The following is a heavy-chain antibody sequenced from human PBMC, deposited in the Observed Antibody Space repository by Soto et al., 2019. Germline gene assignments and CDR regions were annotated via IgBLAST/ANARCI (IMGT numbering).Heavy chain of an antibody. J-gene: IGHJ4*02. CDR2: ISYDGSNK. CDR3: AKDRAGDIYVAARSGLDY. V-gene: IGHV3-30*18. CDR1: GFTFFSYA. Sequence: GGSLKLSCAASGFTFFSYAMHWARQAPGKGREWVAVISYDGSNKYYGDSVKGRFTISRDNSKNTLYLQMNSLRADDTALYYCAKDRAGDIYVAARSGLDYWGQGTLVTVSS. D-gene: IGHD3-3*01.